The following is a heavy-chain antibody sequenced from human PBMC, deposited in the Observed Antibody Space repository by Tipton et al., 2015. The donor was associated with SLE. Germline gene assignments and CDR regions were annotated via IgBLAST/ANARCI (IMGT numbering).Heavy chain of an antibody. Sequence: LRLSCTVTSGSISSSSYYWGWIRQPPGKGLEWIGSIYYSGSTYYNPSLKSRVTISVDTSKNQFSLKLSSVTAADTAVYYCARLPAYYDFWSGYYPYYFDYWGQGTLVTVSS. V-gene: IGHV4-39*01. CDR1: SGSISSSSYY. CDR3: ARLPAYYDFWSGYYPYYFDY. D-gene: IGHD3-3*01. J-gene: IGHJ4*02. CDR2: IYYSGST.